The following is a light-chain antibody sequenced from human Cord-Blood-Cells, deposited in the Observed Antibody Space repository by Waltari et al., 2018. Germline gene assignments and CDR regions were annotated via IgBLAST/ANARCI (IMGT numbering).Light chain of an antibody. CDR1: SSNIGEGYV. CDR3: QSYDSSLSGSV. Sequence: QSVLTQPPSVSGAPGQGVTIPGTGTSSNIGEGYVVHGYQQLPATAPKLPIFGNSNRPSGVPDRFSGSKSGTSASLAITGLQAEDEADYYCQSYDSSLSGSVFGGGTKLTVL. CDR2: GNS. J-gene: IGLJ3*02. V-gene: IGLV1-40*01.